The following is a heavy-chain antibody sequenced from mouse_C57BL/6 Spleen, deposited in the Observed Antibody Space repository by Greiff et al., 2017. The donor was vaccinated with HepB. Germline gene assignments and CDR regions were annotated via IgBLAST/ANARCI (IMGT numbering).Heavy chain of an antibody. V-gene: IGHV7-3*01. Sequence: EVMLVESGGGLVQPGGSLSLSCAASGFTFTDYYMSWVRQPPGKALEWLGFIRNKANGYTTEYSASVKGRFTISRDNSQSILYLQMNALRAEDSATYYCARYRGYYGSSPGYYFDYWGQGTTLTVSS. CDR2: IRNKANGYTT. CDR3: ARYRGYYGSSPGYYFDY. J-gene: IGHJ2*01. D-gene: IGHD1-1*01. CDR1: GFTFTDYY.